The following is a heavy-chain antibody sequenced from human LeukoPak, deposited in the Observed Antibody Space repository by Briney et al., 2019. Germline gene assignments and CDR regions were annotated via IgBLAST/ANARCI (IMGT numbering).Heavy chain of an antibody. CDR3: AKELLRGAAVYYFDY. Sequence: GGSLRLSCAASGFTFNNYAMHWVRKAPGKGLVWVSVIETDGSSKNHADSVKGRFTISRDNSKNIVYLQMNSLRPEDTAMYYCAKELLRGAAVYYFDYWGQGTLVTVSS. J-gene: IGHJ4*02. D-gene: IGHD6-13*01. V-gene: IGHV3-30*04. CDR2: IETDGSSK. CDR1: GFTFNNYA.